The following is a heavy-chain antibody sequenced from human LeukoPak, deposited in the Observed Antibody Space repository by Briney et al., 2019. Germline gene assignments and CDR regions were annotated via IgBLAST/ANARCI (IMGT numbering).Heavy chain of an antibody. J-gene: IGHJ4*02. CDR3: ARGDVAAAGGGIVDY. CDR1: GGSISSYY. CDR2: IYYSGST. D-gene: IGHD6-13*01. Sequence: SETLSLTCTVSGGSISSYYWSWIRQPPGKGLEWIGYIYYSGSTNYNPSFKSRVTISVDTSKNQFSLKLSSVTAADTAVYYCARGDVAAAGGGIVDYWGQGTLVTVSS. V-gene: IGHV4-59*01.